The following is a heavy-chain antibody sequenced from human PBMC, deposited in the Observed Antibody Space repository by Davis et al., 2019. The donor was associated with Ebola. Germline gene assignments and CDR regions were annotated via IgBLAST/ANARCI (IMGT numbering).Heavy chain of an antibody. Sequence: GESLKISCAASGFTFSNAWMSWVRQAPGERLEWVGRIKSKTDGGTTDYAAPVKGRFTISRDDSKKTMYLQMNSLKTEDTAVYYCTTAGTMTTDLIYFDYWGQGTLVTVSS. CDR2: IKSKTDGGTT. V-gene: IGHV3-15*01. CDR1: GFTFSNAW. J-gene: IGHJ4*02. CDR3: TTAGTMTTDLIYFDY. D-gene: IGHD4-17*01.